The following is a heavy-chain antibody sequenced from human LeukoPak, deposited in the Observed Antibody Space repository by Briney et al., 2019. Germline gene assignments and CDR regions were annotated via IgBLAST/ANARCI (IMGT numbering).Heavy chain of an antibody. CDR3: ARDGGITLVRGVIMGDYYYYYMDV. CDR2: ISSSSSYI. Sequence: GGSLRLSCIASGFTFSSYEMNWVRQTPGKGLEWVSYISSSSSYIYYADSVKGRFTISRDNAKNSLYLQMNSLRAEDTAVYYCARDGGITLVRGVIMGDYYYYYMDVWGRGTTVTVSS. V-gene: IGHV3-21*05. D-gene: IGHD3-10*01. CDR1: GFTFSSYE. J-gene: IGHJ6*03.